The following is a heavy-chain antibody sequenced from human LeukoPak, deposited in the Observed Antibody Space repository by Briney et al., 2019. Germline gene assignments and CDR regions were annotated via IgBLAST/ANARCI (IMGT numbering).Heavy chain of an antibody. CDR1: GFTFSSYA. V-gene: IGHV3-23*01. Sequence: GGSLRLSCAASGFTFSSYAMSWVRQAPGKGLEWVSAISGSGGSTYYADSVKGRFTISRDNSKNTLYLQMNSLRAEDTAVYYCARSYYDSSGYPAYWGQGTLVTVSS. J-gene: IGHJ4*02. CDR3: ARSYYDSSGYPAY. CDR2: ISGSGGST. D-gene: IGHD3-22*01.